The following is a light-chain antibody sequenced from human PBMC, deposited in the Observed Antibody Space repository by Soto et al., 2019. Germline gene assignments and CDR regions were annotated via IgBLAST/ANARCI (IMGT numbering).Light chain of an antibody. CDR3: SSHTSSRLLV. J-gene: IGLJ3*02. CDR2: LNSDGSH. Sequence: QSVLTQSPSASASLGASVKLTCTLSSGHSSYAIAWHQQQPEKGPRYLMKLNSDGSHSKGDGIPDRFSGSKSGNTAALTISGLQAEDEADYYCSSHTSSRLLVFGGGTKLTVL. V-gene: IGLV4-69*01. CDR1: SGHSSYA.